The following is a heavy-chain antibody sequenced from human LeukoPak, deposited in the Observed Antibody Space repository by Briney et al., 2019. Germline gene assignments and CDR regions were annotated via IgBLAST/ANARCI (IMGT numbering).Heavy chain of an antibody. CDR3: AREYCSGSSCYSSY. CDR2: IIPILGIA. Sequence: ASVKVSCKASGGTFSSYAISWVRQAPGQGLEWMGRIIPILGIANYAQKFQGRVTITADKSTSTACMGLSSLRSEDTAVYYCAREYCSGSSCYSSYWGQGTLVTVSS. V-gene: IGHV1-69*04. CDR1: GGTFSSYA. D-gene: IGHD2-15*01. J-gene: IGHJ4*02.